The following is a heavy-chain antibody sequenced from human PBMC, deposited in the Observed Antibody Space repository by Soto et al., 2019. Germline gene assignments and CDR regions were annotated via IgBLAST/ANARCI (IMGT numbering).Heavy chain of an antibody. J-gene: IGHJ5*02. CDR3: ARGVRYCSGGSCYSGSGVWFDP. D-gene: IGHD2-15*01. CDR1: GGSFSGYY. Sequence: QVQLQQWGAGLLKPSETLSLTCAVYGGSFSGYYWSWIRQPPGKGLEWIGEINHSGSTNYNPSLRSRVTITVDTSKNQFPLKLSSVTDADTAVYYCARGVRYCSGGSCYSGSGVWFDPWGQGTLVTVSS. V-gene: IGHV4-34*01. CDR2: INHSGST.